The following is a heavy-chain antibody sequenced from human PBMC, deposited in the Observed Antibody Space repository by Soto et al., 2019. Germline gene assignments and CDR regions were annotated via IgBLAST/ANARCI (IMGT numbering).Heavy chain of an antibody. D-gene: IGHD6-6*01. V-gene: IGHV3-73*02. CDR1: GFTFSGSA. CDR3: TVRYSSSSGFDY. J-gene: IGHJ4*02. Sequence: EVQLVESGGGLVQPGGSLKLSCAASGFTFSGSAMHWVRQASGKGLEWVGRIRSKANSYATAYAASVKGRFTISRDDSKNTAYLQMNGLKTEDTAVYYCTVRYSSSSGFDYWGQGTLVTVSS. CDR2: IRSKANSYAT.